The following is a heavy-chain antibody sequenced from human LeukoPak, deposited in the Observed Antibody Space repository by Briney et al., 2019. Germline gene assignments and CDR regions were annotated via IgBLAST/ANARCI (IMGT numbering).Heavy chain of an antibody. V-gene: IGHV3-7*01. Sequence: PGGSLRLSCAASGFTVSSNYMSWVRQAPGKGLEWVANIKQDGSEKYYVDSVKGRFTISRDNSKNTLYLQMNSLRAEDTAVYYCAKLVAAAGTVNFDYWGQGTLVTVSS. CDR1: GFTVSSNY. D-gene: IGHD6-13*01. J-gene: IGHJ4*02. CDR2: IKQDGSEK. CDR3: AKLVAAAGTVNFDY.